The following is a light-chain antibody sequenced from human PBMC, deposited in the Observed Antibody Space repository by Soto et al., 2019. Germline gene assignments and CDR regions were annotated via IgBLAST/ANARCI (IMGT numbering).Light chain of an antibody. V-gene: IGLV2-14*03. Sequence: QSALTQPASVSGSPGQSITISCTGTGRDIGSYNYVSWYQHHPGKVPKFIIYDVTNRPSGVSDRFSGSKSGNTASLTISGLQAEYEADYYCNSYTSASTYVFGTGTKLTVL. J-gene: IGLJ1*01. CDR1: GRDIGSYNY. CDR2: DVT. CDR3: NSYTSASTYV.